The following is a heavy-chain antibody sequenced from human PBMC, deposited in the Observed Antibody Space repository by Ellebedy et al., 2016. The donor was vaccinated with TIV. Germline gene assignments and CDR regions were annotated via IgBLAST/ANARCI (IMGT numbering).Heavy chain of an antibody. CDR2: IKQDGNEK. Sequence: PGGSLRLSCAASGFTFSNSWMAWVRQAPGKGLEWVANIKQDGNEKYYVVSVKGRFTISRDNAKHSLYLQMSSLRAEDAAVYYCARDSDGALDSWGQGTLVTVFS. CDR1: GFTFSNSW. CDR3: ARDSDGALDS. D-gene: IGHD5-24*01. J-gene: IGHJ4*02. V-gene: IGHV3-7*01.